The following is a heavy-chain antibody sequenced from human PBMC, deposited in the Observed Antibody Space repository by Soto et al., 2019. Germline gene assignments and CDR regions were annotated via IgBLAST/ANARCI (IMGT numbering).Heavy chain of an antibody. CDR3: ARQDRAVAEGRWFDP. CDR1: GYSISSGYH. D-gene: IGHD6-19*01. CDR2: VHYSGNT. J-gene: IGHJ5*02. Sequence: SETLSLTCTVSGYSISSGYHWAWIRQPPGKGLEWLGSVHYSGNTYYNPSLKSRLTISVDKSKNQFSLNLSSVTAADTAVYYCARQDRAVAEGRWFDPWGQGTLVTVSS. V-gene: IGHV4-38-2*02.